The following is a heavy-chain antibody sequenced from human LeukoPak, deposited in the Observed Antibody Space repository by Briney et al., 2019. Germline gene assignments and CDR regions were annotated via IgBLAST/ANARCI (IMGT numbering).Heavy chain of an antibody. CDR1: GDSINNGDNY. V-gene: IGHV4-30-4*01. CDR3: ARIQGNGAYGWDYFDY. J-gene: IGHJ4*02. D-gene: IGHD3-10*01. CDR2: VYYRGTA. Sequence: SETLSLTCTVSGDSINNGDNYWSWIRQPPGKGLEWLGFVYYRGTAYYNSSLKSRLTISIDTSQNQFSLRLTSVTAADTAVYYCARIQGNGAYGWDYFDYWGRGTLVAVSS.